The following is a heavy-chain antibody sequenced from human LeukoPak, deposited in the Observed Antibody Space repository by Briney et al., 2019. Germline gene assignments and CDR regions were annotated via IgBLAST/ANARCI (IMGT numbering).Heavy chain of an antibody. D-gene: IGHD3-16*01. CDR1: GFTFSDYY. CDR2: ISSSGSTI. J-gene: IGHJ6*02. Sequence: GGSLRLSCAASGFTFSDYYMSWIRQAPGEGLEWVSYISSSGSTIYYADSVKGRCTISRDNAKDSLYLQMDSLRAEDTAVYYCARFGVDYDMDVWGQGTTVTVSS. CDR3: ARFGVDYDMDV. V-gene: IGHV3-11*01.